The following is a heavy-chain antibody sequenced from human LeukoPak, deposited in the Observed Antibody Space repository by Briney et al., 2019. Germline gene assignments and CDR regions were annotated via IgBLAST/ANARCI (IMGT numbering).Heavy chain of an antibody. D-gene: IGHD6-19*01. Sequence: GASVKVSCKASGYTFTSYGISWVRQAPGQRLEWMGWINAGNGNTKYSQEFQGRVTITRDTSASTAYMELSSLRSEDMAVYYCARRGIAVAGHYYYYYMDVWGKGTTVTISS. V-gene: IGHV1-3*03. J-gene: IGHJ6*03. CDR2: INAGNGNT. CDR3: ARRGIAVAGHYYYYYMDV. CDR1: GYTFTSYG.